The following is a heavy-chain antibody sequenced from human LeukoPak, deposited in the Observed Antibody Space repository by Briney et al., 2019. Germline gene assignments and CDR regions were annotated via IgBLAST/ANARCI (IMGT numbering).Heavy chain of an antibody. Sequence: GGSLRLSCAASGFTFGSYALNWVRQAPGKGLEWVSSITSSSSHIYYADSVKGRFTISRDNAKNSLYLQMNSLRADDTAVYYCARDFWSGYYTGNCFDPWGQGTLVTVSS. J-gene: IGHJ5*02. D-gene: IGHD3-3*01. V-gene: IGHV3-21*01. CDR2: ITSSSSHI. CDR3: ARDFWSGYYTGNCFDP. CDR1: GFTFGSYA.